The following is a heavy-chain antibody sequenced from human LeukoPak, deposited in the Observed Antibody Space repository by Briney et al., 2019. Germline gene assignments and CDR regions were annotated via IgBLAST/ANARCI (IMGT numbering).Heavy chain of an antibody. V-gene: IGHV4-34*01. J-gene: IGHJ3*02. Sequence: SETLSLTCAVYGGSLSGYYWSWIRQPPGKGLEWIGEINHSGSTNYNPSLKSRVTISVDTSKNQFSLKLSSVTAADTAVYYCARGREPTMVRGVMRSHGAFDIWGQGTMVTVSS. CDR2: INHSGST. CDR1: GGSLSGYY. D-gene: IGHD3-10*01. CDR3: ARGREPTMVRGVMRSHGAFDI.